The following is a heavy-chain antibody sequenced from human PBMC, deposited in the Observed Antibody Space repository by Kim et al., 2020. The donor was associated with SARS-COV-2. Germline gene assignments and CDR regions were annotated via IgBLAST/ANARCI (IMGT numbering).Heavy chain of an antibody. J-gene: IGHJ4*02. V-gene: IGHV3-7*03. Sequence: GGSLRLSCAASGFTFSSYWMSWVRQAPGKGLEWVANIKQDGSEKYYVDSVKGRFTISRDDAKNSLYLQMNSLRAEDTAVYYCAREISGSYYDYWGQGTLVTVSS. CDR2: IKQDGSEK. CDR1: GFTFSSYW. D-gene: IGHD1-26*01. CDR3: AREISGSYYDY.